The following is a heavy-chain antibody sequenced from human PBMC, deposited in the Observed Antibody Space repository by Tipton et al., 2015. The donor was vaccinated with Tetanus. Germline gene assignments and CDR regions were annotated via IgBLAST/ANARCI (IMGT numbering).Heavy chain of an antibody. Sequence: SGAEVKKPGASVRVSCKTSGSNFIRHFVQWVRLAPGQGLQWVGWINPASGATNYAQSFQARIAMTRDTAIYTVYMELSGLRSDDTAVYYCGRASGYHYGSGSYYSGEDYWGQGTLVTVSS. CDR2: INPASGAT. J-gene: IGHJ4*02. D-gene: IGHD3-10*01. CDR3: GRASGYHYGSGSYYSGEDY. CDR1: GSNFIRHF. V-gene: IGHV1-2*02.